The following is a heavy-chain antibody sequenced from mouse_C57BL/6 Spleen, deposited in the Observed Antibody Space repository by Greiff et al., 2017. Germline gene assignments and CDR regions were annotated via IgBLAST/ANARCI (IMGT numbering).Heavy chain of an antibody. V-gene: IGHV5-4*01. D-gene: IGHD1-1*01. CDR2: ISDGGSYT. CDR3: ARDPGFITTVVAEDYFDY. Sequence: EVQGVESGGGLVKPGGSLKLSCAASGFTFSSYAMSWVRQTPEKRLEWVATISDGGSYTYYPDNVKGRFTISRDNAKNNLYLQMSHLKSEDTAMYYCARDPGFITTVVAEDYFDYWGQGTTLTVSS. J-gene: IGHJ2*01. CDR1: GFTFSSYA.